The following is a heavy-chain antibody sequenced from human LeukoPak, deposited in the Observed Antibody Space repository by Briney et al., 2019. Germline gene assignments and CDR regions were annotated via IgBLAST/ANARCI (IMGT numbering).Heavy chain of an antibody. CDR1: GGSISSYY. J-gene: IGHJ3*02. CDR2: IYTSGST. V-gene: IGHV4-4*07. D-gene: IGHD4-17*01. Sequence: SETLSLTCTVSGGSISSYYWSWIRQPAGKGLEWIGRIYTSGSTNYNPSLKSRVTMSVDTSKNQFSLKLSSVTAADTAVYYCARDLLAGGIYYGDYVNAFDIWGQGTMVTVSS. CDR3: ARDLLAGGIYYGDYVNAFDI.